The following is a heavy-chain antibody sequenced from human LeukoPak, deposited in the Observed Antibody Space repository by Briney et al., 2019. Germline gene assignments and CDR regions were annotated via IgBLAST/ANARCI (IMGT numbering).Heavy chain of an antibody. CDR3: ARVGSRNFLGAFDI. J-gene: IGHJ3*02. V-gene: IGHV3-7*03. D-gene: IGHD3-10*01. Sequence: GGSLRLSCAASGFTFSRNWMIWVRQAPGKRLEWVANINQDGSEKYYVDSVKGRFTISRDNAKNSLFLQMNSLRAEDTAVYYCARVGSRNFLGAFDIWGQGTMVTVSS. CDR1: GFTFSRNW. CDR2: INQDGSEK.